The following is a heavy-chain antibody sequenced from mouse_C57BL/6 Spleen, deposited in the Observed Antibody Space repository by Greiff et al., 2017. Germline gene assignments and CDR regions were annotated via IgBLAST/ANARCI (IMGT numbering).Heavy chain of an antibody. D-gene: IGHD1-1*01. CDR1: GFTFTDYY. V-gene: IGHV7-3*01. Sequence: EVKLMESGGGLVQPGGSLSLSCAASGFTFTDYYMSWVRQPPGKALEWLGFIRNKANGSTTEYSASVKGRFTISRDNSQITLYLQMNALRAEDSATYYCAILDNGSSYCYAIDYWGQGTSVTVSS. CDR2: IRNKANGSTT. J-gene: IGHJ4*01. CDR3: AILDNGSSYCYAIDY.